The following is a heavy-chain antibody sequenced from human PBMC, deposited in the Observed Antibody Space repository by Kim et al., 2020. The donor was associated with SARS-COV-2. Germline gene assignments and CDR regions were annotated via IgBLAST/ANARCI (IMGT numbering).Heavy chain of an antibody. J-gene: IGHJ4*02. CDR2: ISGSGAST. V-gene: IGHV3-23*01. Sequence: GGSLRLSCSASGFTFSSYAMSWVRQAPGKGLEWVSAISGSGASTYYADSLKGRFTISRDNSKNTLYLQMNSLRAEDTAVYYCAKFAGSIFPFDYCGQGALVTVSS. CDR3: AKFAGSIFPFDY. CDR1: GFTFSSYA. D-gene: IGHD6-13*01.